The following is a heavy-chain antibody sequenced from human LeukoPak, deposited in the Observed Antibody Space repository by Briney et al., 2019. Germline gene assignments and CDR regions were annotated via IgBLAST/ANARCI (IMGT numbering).Heavy chain of an antibody. CDR1: GFTFSSYS. CDR3: AKDLTGEMATTRFDY. CDR2: ISSSSSTI. V-gene: IGHV3-48*04. D-gene: IGHD5-24*01. Sequence: GGSLRLSCAASGFTFSSYSMNWVRQAPGKGLEWVSYISSSSSTIHYADSVKGRFTISRDNAKKSLYLQMNSLRAEDTALYYCAKDLTGEMATTRFDYWGQGTLVTVSS. J-gene: IGHJ4*02.